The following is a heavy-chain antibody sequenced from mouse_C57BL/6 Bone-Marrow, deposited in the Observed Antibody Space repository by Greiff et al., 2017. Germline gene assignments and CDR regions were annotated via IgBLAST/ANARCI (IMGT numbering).Heavy chain of an antibody. CDR3: AARNYDGSSYDY. V-gene: IGHV1-7*01. CDR2: INPSSGDT. Sequence: VKLMESGAELAKPGASVKLSCKASGYTFTSYWMHWVQQRPGQGLEWIGYINPSSGDTKYNQKFKDKATLTADKSSSTAYMQLSSLTYEDSAVYYCAARNYDGSSYDYWGQGTTLTVSS. J-gene: IGHJ2*01. D-gene: IGHD1-1*01. CDR1: GYTFTSYW.